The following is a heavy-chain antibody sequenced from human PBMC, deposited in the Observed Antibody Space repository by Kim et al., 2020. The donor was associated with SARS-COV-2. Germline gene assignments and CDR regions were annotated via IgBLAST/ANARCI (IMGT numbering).Heavy chain of an antibody. Sequence: FQGRVTMTRDTSTSTVYMELSSLRSEDTAVYYCARGRWRDTAMGIHWFDPWGQGTLVTVSS. CDR3: ARGRWRDTAMGIHWFDP. D-gene: IGHD5-18*01. J-gene: IGHJ5*02. V-gene: IGHV1-46*01.